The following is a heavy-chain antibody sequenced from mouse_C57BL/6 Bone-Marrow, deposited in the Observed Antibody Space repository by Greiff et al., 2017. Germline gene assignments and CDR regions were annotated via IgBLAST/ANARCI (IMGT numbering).Heavy chain of an antibody. D-gene: IGHD2-1*01. CDR1: GYTFTNYW. J-gene: IGHJ1*03. CDR3: ARETYGNYEGYFDV. V-gene: IGHV1-63*01. Sequence: VQVVESGAELVRPGTSVKMSCKASGYTFTNYWIGWAKQRPGHGLEWIGDIYPGGGYTNYNEKFKGKATLTADKSSSTAYMQFSSLTSEDSAIYYCARETYGNYEGYFDVWGTGTTVTVSS. CDR2: IYPGGGYT.